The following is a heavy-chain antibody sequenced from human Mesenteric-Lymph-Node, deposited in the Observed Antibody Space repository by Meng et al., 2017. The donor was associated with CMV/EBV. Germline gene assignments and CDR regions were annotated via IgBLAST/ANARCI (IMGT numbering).Heavy chain of an antibody. CDR2: IKQDGSEK. V-gene: IGHV3-7*03. D-gene: IGHD6-19*01. CDR3: AKEPVAAVAGTEDY. Sequence: GESLKISCAASGFTFSSYWMSWVRQAPGKGLEWVANIKQDGSEKYYVDSVKGRFTISRDNSKNTLYLQMNSLRAEDTAVYYCAKEPVAAVAGTEDYWGQGTLVTVSS. J-gene: IGHJ4*02. CDR1: GFTFSSYW.